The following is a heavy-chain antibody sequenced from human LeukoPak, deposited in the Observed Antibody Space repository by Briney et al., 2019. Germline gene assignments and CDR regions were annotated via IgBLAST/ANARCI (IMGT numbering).Heavy chain of an antibody. CDR1: GGSISSYY. J-gene: IGHJ4*02. CDR2: IYYSGST. CDR3: ARGPDY. Sequence: PSETLSLTCTVSGGSISSYYWSWIRQPPGKGLEWIGSIYYSGSTYYNPSLKSRVTISVDTSKNQFSLKLSSVTAADTAVYYCARGPDYWGQGTLVTVSS. V-gene: IGHV4-59*12.